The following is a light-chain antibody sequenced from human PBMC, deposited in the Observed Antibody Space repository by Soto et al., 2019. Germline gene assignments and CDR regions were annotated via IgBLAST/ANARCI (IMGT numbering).Light chain of an antibody. J-gene: IGKJ4*01. V-gene: IGKV3-20*01. CDR3: QQYGNSPA. Sequence: EIVLTQSPGTLSLSPGERATLSCRASQSVSSSYLAWYQQKPGQAPRLLIYGASSRATGIPDRFSGSGSGTDFTLTISRLEPETFVVYYCQQYGNSPAFGGGTKVEIK. CDR1: QSVSSSY. CDR2: GAS.